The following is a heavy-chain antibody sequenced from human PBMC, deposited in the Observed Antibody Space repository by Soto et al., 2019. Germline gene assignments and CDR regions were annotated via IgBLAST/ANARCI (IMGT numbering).Heavy chain of an antibody. CDR2: IDPSDSYT. Sequence: PGESLKISCKGSEYSFTTYWISWVRQMPGKGLEWMGRIDPSDSYTNYSPSFQGHVTISADKSISTAYLQWSSLKASDTAMYYCARTAAAGKYYYGMDVWGQGTTVTVSS. CDR1: EYSFTTYW. CDR3: ARTAAAGKYYYGMDV. V-gene: IGHV5-10-1*01. J-gene: IGHJ6*02. D-gene: IGHD6-13*01.